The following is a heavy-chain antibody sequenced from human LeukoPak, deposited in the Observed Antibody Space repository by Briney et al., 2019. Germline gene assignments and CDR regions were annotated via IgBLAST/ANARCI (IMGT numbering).Heavy chain of an antibody. CDR3: ARDGVVGATVSGGLDY. J-gene: IGHJ4*02. V-gene: IGHV4-59*01. D-gene: IGHD1-26*01. Sequence: SETLSLTCTVSGGSISSYYWSWIRQPPGKGLEWIGYIYYSGSTNYNPSLKSRVTISVDTSKNQFSLKLSSVIAADTAVYYCARDGVVGATVSGGLDYWGQGTLVTVSS. CDR2: IYYSGST. CDR1: GGSISSYY.